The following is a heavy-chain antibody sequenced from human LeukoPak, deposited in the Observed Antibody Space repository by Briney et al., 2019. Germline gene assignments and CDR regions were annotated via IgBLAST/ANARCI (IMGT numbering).Heavy chain of an antibody. CDR3: VRDYRDSSGDHQHFDY. V-gene: IGHV3-48*03. CDR2: ISGGGAPI. CDR1: GFTFESYT. D-gene: IGHD3-22*01. J-gene: IGHJ4*02. Sequence: GGSLRLSCAASGFTFESYTIHWVRQAPGKGLEWLSYISGGGAPIYYADSVKGRFTISRDNAKNSLYLQMSSLRAEDTAVYYCVRDYRDSSGDHQHFDYWGQGALVTVSS.